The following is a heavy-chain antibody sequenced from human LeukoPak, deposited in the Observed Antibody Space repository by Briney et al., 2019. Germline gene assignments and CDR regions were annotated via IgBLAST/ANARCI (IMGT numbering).Heavy chain of an antibody. CDR1: GGSFSGYY. Sequence: SETLSLTRAVYGGSFSGYYWSWIRQPPGKGLEWIGEINHSGSTNYNPSLKSRVTISVDTSKNQFSLKLSSVTAADTAVYYCARGSDTVYWFDPWGQGTLVTVSS. J-gene: IGHJ5*02. CDR2: INHSGST. D-gene: IGHD5-18*01. CDR3: ARGSDTVYWFDP. V-gene: IGHV4-34*01.